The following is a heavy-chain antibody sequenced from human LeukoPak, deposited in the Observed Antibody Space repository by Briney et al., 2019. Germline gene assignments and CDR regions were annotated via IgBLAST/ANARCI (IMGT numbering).Heavy chain of an antibody. CDR3: ARDSRDPLGYYYYGMDV. J-gene: IGHJ6*02. V-gene: IGHV3-48*01. CDR2: ISGSSGII. Sequence: GGSLRLSCAASGFTFNTYTMNWVRQAPGKGLEWVSYISGSSGIIDYADSVRGRFTISRDNAKNSLYLQMNSLRAEDTAVYYCARDSRDPLGYYYYGMDVWGQGTTVTVSS. CDR1: GFTFNTYT.